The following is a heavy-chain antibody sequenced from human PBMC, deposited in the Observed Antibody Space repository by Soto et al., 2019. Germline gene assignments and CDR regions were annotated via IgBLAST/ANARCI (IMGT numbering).Heavy chain of an antibody. CDR3: ARGLRYCSGYSCDYYMDV. D-gene: IGHD2-15*01. J-gene: IGHJ6*03. Sequence: EVQLLESGGGLVQPGGSLRLSCAASGFTFSSYAMSWVRQAPGKGLEWVSAISGSAATTFYADSVKGRFTVSRDNSKNTLYLQMNSLRAEDTAVYYCARGLRYCSGYSCDYYMDVWGKGTTVTVSS. V-gene: IGHV3-23*01. CDR1: GFTFSSYA. CDR2: ISGSAATT.